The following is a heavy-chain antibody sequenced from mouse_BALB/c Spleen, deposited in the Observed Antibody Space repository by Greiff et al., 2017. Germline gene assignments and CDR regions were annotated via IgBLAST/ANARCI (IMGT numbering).Heavy chain of an antibody. CDR3: ALSMITAPWFAY. CDR1: GFSLTSYG. CDR2: IWAGGRT. D-gene: IGHD2-4*01. Sequence: QVQLKESGPGLVAPSQSLSITCTVSGFSLTSYGVHWVRQPPGKGLEWLGVIWAGGRTNYNSALMSRLSISKDNSKSQVFLKMNSLQTDDTAMYYCALSMITAPWFAYWGQGTLVTVSA. V-gene: IGHV2-9*02. J-gene: IGHJ3*01.